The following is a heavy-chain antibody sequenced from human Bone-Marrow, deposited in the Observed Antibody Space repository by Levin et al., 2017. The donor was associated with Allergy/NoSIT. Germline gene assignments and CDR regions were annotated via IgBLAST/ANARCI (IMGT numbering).Heavy chain of an antibody. D-gene: IGHD4-17*01. V-gene: IGHV1-2*02. CDR2: INPNSGGT. CDR3: ARDIDYGRPLYFDY. Sequence: ASVKVSCKASGYTFTGYYMHWVRQAPGQGLEWMGWINPNSGGTNYAQKFQDRVTMTRDTSISTAYMELSRLRSDDTAVYYCARDIDYGRPLYFDYWGQGTLVTVSS. J-gene: IGHJ4*02. CDR1: GYTFTGYY.